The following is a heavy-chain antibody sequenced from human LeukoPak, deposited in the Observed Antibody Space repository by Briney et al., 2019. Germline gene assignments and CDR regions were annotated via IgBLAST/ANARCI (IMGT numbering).Heavy chain of an antibody. CDR3: EREHDSGGYMLDDAFDI. V-gene: IGHV4-59*01. D-gene: IGHD3-22*01. J-gene: IGHJ3*02. Sequence: PSETLSLTCTVSGGSISSYYWSWIRQPPGKGLEWIGYIYYSGSTNYNPSLKSRVTISVDTSKNQFSLKLSSVTAADTAVYYCEREHDSGGYMLDDAFDIWGQGTMVTVSS. CDR1: GGSISSYY. CDR2: IYYSGST.